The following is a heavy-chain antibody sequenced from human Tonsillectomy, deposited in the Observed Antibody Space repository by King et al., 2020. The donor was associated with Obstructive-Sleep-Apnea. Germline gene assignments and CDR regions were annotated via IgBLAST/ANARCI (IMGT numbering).Heavy chain of an antibody. D-gene: IGHD1/OR15-1a*01. V-gene: IGHV4-39*07. Sequence: LQLQESGPGLVKPSETLSLTCTVSGGSISRSGLYWGWFRQTPGKGLEWIGSISYRWSTYYNPPLNRRFTMSVDTSNNQFSLRLGSVTAADTAVYYCARDLNSDAPNFDYWGQGTLATVSS. J-gene: IGHJ4*02. CDR2: ISYRWST. CDR1: GGSISRSGLY. CDR3: ARDLNSDAPNFDY.